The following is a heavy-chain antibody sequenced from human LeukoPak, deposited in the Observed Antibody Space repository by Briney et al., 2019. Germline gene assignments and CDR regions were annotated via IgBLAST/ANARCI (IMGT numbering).Heavy chain of an antibody. CDR2: IYYSGST. Sequence: PSETLSLTCTVSGGSISSSSYHWGWIRQPPGKGLEWIGSIYYSGSTYYNPSLKSRVTISVDTSKNQFSLKLSSVTAADTAVYYCARHGRNYYDSKGYFDYWGQGTLVTVSS. V-gene: IGHV4-39*01. CDR1: GGSISSSSYH. J-gene: IGHJ4*02. CDR3: ARHGRNYYDSKGYFDY. D-gene: IGHD3-22*01.